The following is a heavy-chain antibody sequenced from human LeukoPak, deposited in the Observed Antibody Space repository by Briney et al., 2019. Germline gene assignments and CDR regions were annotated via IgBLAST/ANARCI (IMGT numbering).Heavy chain of an antibody. J-gene: IGHJ5*02. V-gene: IGHV4-4*09. CDR3: ARKVPKKGWFDP. Sequence: SETLSLTCIVSGASNNSFYWSWLRQPPGKGLEWIGYTHPSGNSNYSPSLKSRVTISVDTSTNQFSLKLKSVTAADTAVYHCARKVPKKGWFDPWGQGTLVTVSS. CDR1: GASNNSFY. CDR2: THPSGNS.